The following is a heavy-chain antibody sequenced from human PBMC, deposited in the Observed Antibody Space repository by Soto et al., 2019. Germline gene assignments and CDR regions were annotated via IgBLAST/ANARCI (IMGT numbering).Heavy chain of an antibody. CDR1: GYTFTDYD. CDR3: ARNLYNTGSFDH. CDR2: MTPNSGNT. Sequence: QVQLVQSGAEVKKPGASVKVSCKASGYTFTDYDINWVRQATGQGLERMGWMTPNSGNTGYAQKFQGRVTMTRDTSRSTAYMELNSLTSEDTAVYYCARNLYNTGSFDHWGQGTLVTVSS. V-gene: IGHV1-8*02. J-gene: IGHJ4*02. D-gene: IGHD3-10*01.